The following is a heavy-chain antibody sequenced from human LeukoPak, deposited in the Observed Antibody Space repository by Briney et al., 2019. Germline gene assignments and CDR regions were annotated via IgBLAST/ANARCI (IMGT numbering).Heavy chain of an antibody. D-gene: IGHD2-2*01. V-gene: IGHV1-69*13. J-gene: IGHJ6*03. CDR2: IIPIFGTA. CDR1: GGTFSSYV. CDR3: ARDDCSSTSCYPPRYYFMDV. Sequence: SVKVSCKASGGTFSSYVISWVRQAPGQGLEWMGGIIPIFGTANYAQKFQGRVTITADESTSTAYMELSSLRSEDSALYYCARDDCSSTSCYPPRYYFMDVWGKGTTVTVSS.